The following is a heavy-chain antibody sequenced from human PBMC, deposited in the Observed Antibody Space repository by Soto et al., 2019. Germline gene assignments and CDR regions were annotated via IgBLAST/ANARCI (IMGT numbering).Heavy chain of an antibody. D-gene: IGHD5-12*01. CDR3: ARDRGYR. J-gene: IGHJ3*01. Sequence: QLVESGGGLVQPGGSLRLSCAASGFSVSNNYMKWVRQAPGKGLEWVSLIYSGGSTYYADSVKGRFTISRDNSKNTLFLQMNSLRAEDTAVYYCARDRGYRWGQGTMVTVSS. V-gene: IGHV3-66*01. CDR2: IYSGGST. CDR1: GFSVSNNY.